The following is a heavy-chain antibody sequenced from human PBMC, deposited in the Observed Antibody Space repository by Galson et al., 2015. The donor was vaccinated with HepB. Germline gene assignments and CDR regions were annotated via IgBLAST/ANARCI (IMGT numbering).Heavy chain of an antibody. CDR1: GYIFTNYA. Sequence: SVKVSCKASGYIFTNYAMNWVRQAPGQGLEWMGWISTNTGNPTYAQGFAGRFDFTLDTSVSTAYLQISSLKAEDTAVYYCARGLGGAGTDCFDPWGQGTLVTVSS. D-gene: IGHD6-19*01. J-gene: IGHJ5*02. CDR3: ARGLGGAGTDCFDP. V-gene: IGHV7-4-1*02. CDR2: ISTNTGNP.